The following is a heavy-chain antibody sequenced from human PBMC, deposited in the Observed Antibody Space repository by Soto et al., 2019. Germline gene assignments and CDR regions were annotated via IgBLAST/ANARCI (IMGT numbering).Heavy chain of an antibody. V-gene: IGHV4-59*12. CDR2: IYYSGST. CDR1: GGSISSYY. J-gene: IGHJ3*02. Sequence: SETLSLTCTVSGGSISSYYWSWIRQPPGKGLEWIGYIYYSGSTYYNPSLKSRVTISVDTSKNQFSLKLSSVTAADTAVYYCARDPHGVDAFDIWGQGTMVTVSS. D-gene: IGHD4-17*01. CDR3: ARDPHGVDAFDI.